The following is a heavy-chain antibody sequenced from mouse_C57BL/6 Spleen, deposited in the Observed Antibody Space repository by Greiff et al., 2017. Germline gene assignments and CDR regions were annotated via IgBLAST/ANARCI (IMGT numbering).Heavy chain of an antibody. D-gene: IGHD2-12*01. Sequence: VQLKQSGPELVKPGASVKISCKASGYSFTGYYMNWVKQSPEKSLEWIGEINPSTGGTTYNQKFKAKATLTVDKSSSTAYMQLKSLTSEDSAVYYCARPSYYNNYFDYWGQGTTLTVSA. CDR2: INPSTGGT. CDR1: GYSFTGYY. CDR3: ARPSYYNNYFDY. J-gene: IGHJ2*01. V-gene: IGHV1-42*01.